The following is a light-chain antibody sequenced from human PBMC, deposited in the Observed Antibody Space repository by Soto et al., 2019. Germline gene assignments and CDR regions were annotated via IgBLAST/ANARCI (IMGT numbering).Light chain of an antibody. CDR2: GAS. V-gene: IGKV3D-20*02. CDR1: QSVSSSY. J-gene: IGKJ4*01. Sequence: IVLTQSPGTLSLSPWERATLSCRASQSVSSSYLAWYQQKPGQAPRLLIYGASNRATGIPDRFRGSGSGTDFTLTISSLEPEDFAVYYCQQRSNWPRALTFGGGTKVDIK. CDR3: QQRSNWPRALT.